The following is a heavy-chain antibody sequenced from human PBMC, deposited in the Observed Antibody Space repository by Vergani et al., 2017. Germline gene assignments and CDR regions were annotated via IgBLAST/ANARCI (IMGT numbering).Heavy chain of an antibody. J-gene: IGHJ4*02. CDR2: IWYDGSNK. D-gene: IGHD5-24*01. V-gene: IGHV3-33*01. CDR1: GFTFSSYG. CDR3: ARDNKDGYKLGADY. Sequence: QVQLVESGGGVVQPGRSLRLSCAASGFTFSSYGMHWVRQAPGKGLGGVAVIWYDGSNKYYADSVKGRFTISRDNSKNTLYLQMNSLRAEDTAVYYCARDNKDGYKLGADYWGQGTLVTVSS.